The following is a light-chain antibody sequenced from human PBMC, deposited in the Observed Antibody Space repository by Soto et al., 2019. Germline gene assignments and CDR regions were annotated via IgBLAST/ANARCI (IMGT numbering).Light chain of an antibody. J-gene: IGLJ1*01. Sequence: QSVLTQPPSASGSPGQSVTISCTGTSSDVGGYNYVSWYQQHPGKAPKLMIYEVSKRPSGVPDRFSGSKSGNTASLTVSGRQAEDVADYYSSSYAGSNTFVFGTGTKVTVL. CDR3: SSYAGSNTFV. V-gene: IGLV2-8*01. CDR1: SSDVGGYNY. CDR2: EVS.